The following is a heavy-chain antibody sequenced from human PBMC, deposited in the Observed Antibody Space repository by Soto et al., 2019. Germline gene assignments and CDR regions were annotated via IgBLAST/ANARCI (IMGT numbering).Heavy chain of an antibody. CDR2: IRSKAYGGTT. V-gene: IGHV3-49*04. D-gene: IGHD2-2*01. CDR1: GFTFGDYA. CDR3: TSHCSSTSCVGYYYYGMDV. Sequence: LRLSYTASGFTFGDYAMSWVRQAPGKGLEWVGFIRSKAYGGTTEYAASVKGRFTISRDDSKSIAYLQMNSLKTEDTAVYYCTSHCSSTSCVGYYYYGMDVWGQGTTVTVSS. J-gene: IGHJ6*02.